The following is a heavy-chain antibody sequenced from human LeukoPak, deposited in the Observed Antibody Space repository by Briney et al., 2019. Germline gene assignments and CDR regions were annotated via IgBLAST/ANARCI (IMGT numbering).Heavy chain of an antibody. Sequence: KPSETLSLTCTVSGGSISSSTYYWGWIRQPPGKGLEWIGSIYYSGSTYYNPSLRSRVTISVDTSKNQFSLKLSSVTAADTAVYYCARAPFVGSGSYGFDYWGQGTLVTVSS. D-gene: IGHD3-10*01. V-gene: IGHV4-39*07. CDR2: IYYSGST. CDR1: GGSISSSTYY. CDR3: ARAPFVGSGSYGFDY. J-gene: IGHJ4*02.